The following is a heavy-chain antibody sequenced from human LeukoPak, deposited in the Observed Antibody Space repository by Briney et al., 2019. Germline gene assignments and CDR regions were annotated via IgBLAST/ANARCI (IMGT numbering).Heavy chain of an antibody. CDR3: AGLAAAATGYYYYGMDV. CDR1: GFTFSSYW. CDR2: INSDGSST. V-gene: IGHV3-74*01. Sequence: PGGSLRLSCAASGFTFSSYWMHWVRQAPGKGLVWVSRINSDGSSTSYADSVKGRFTISRDNAKNTLYLQMNSLRAEDTAVYYCAGLAAAATGYYYYGMDVWGQGTTVTVSS. J-gene: IGHJ6*02. D-gene: IGHD6-13*01.